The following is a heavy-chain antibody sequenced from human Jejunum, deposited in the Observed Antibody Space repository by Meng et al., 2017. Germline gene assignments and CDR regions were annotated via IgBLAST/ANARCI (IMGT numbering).Heavy chain of an antibody. J-gene: IGHJ4*02. D-gene: IGHD3-10*01. CDR3: ARYRSGSSDY. V-gene: IGHV1-46*01. Sequence: QGQLVQSGAEVKKPGASVKVSCKASGYTFTNHYMHWVRQAPGQGLEWMGVINPSGDRTIYAQKFQGRLSMTRDTSTSTLYMELNSLRAEDTAGYYCARYRSGSSDYWGPGTLVTVSS. CDR1: GYTFTNHY. CDR2: INPSGDRT.